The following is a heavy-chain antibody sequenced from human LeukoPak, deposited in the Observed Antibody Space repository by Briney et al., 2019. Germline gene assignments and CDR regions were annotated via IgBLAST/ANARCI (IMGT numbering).Heavy chain of an antibody. CDR3: SRDHRIGGS. CDR1: GFTISSNY. V-gene: IGHV3-53*01. J-gene: IGHJ4*02. D-gene: IGHD3-16*01. CDR2: IYSDGST. Sequence: GGSLRLSCAASGFTISSNYMSWVRQAPGRGLEWVSVIYSDGSTFYADSVKGRFTISRDSSKNTLYLQINILRAEDTAVYYCSRDHRIGGSWGQGTLVTVSS.